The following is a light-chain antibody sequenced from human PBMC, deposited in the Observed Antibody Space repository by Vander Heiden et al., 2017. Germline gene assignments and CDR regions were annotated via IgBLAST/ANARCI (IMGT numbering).Light chain of an antibody. V-gene: IGKV3-20*01. CDR3: QWYGSSPPYT. CDR1: QSVSGNN. Sequence: ETVLTQSPGTLSLSPGERATLSCRASQSVSGNNLAWYQQKPGQAPRLLLYGASGRATGIPDRFSGGGYGADSTLTISRLEPEDSAVYYCQWYGSSPPYTFGQGTKMEIK. J-gene: IGKJ2*01. CDR2: GAS.